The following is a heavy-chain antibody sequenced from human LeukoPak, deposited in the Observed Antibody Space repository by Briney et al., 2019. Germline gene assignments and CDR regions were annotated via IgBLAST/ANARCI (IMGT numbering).Heavy chain of an antibody. CDR1: GFTFSTNA. J-gene: IGHJ4*02. D-gene: IGHD1-26*01. CDR2: ISGSGGST. V-gene: IGHV3-23*01. Sequence: GGSLRLSCAASGFTFSTNAMNWVRQAPGKGLEWVSIISGSGGSTYYADAVKGRFTISRDNSKSTPYLQMNSLRAEDTALYYCAKDASGSYSPDYWGQGTLVTVSS. CDR3: AKDASGSYSPDY.